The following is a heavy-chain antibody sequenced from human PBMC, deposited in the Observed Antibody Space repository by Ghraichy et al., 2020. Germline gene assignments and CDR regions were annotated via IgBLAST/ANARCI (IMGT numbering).Heavy chain of an antibody. Sequence: GGSLRLSCAASGFTFSSSAMTWVRQAPGTGLEWVSAITGAGDSTYYADSVKGRFTISRDNSKNTLFLQMTSLRAEDTAIYYCAEMRGLWLPIDYWGQGTLVTVSS. V-gene: IGHV3-23*01. CDR3: AEMRGLWLPIDY. D-gene: IGHD6-19*01. CDR1: GFTFSSSA. CDR2: ITGAGDST. J-gene: IGHJ4*02.